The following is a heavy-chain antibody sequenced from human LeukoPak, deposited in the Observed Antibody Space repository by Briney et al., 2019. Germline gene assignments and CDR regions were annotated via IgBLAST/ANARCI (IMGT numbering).Heavy chain of an antibody. CDR2: IYPGDSDT. D-gene: IGHD2-15*01. Sequence: GESLKISCKGSGYSFTSYWIGWVRQMPGKGLEWMGIIYPGDSDTRYSPSFQGQVTISADKSISTAYLQWSSLKASDTAMYYCARQGRYCSGGSCYSTVGTDYWGQGTLVTVSS. CDR1: GYSFTSYW. V-gene: IGHV5-51*01. J-gene: IGHJ4*02. CDR3: ARQGRYCSGGSCYSTVGTDY.